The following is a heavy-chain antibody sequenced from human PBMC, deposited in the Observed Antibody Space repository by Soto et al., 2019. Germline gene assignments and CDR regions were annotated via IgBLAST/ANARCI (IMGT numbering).Heavy chain of an antibody. V-gene: IGHV4-30-4*01. D-gene: IGHD3-22*01. CDR2: IYYSGST. J-gene: IGHJ4*02. Sequence: PSETLSLTCTVSGGSISSGDYYWSWIRQPPGKGLEWIGYIYYSGSTYYNPSLKSRVTISVDTSKNQFSLKLSSVTAADTAVYYCARSRGYREVFDYWGQGTLVTVPQ. CDR1: GGSISSGDYY. CDR3: ARSRGYREVFDY.